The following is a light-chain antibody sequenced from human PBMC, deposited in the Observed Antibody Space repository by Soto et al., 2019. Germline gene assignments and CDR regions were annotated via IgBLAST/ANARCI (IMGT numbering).Light chain of an antibody. V-gene: IGLV2-14*01. CDR3: SSYTSSTSYV. CDR1: SSDAGGYNY. Sequence: QSVLTQPASVSGSPGQSITISCIGTSSDAGGYNYVSWYQQHPGKAPKLMIYEVTNRPSGVSNRFSGSKSGNTASLTISGLKAEDEADYYCSSYTSSTSYVFGTGTKVTV. CDR2: EVT. J-gene: IGLJ1*01.